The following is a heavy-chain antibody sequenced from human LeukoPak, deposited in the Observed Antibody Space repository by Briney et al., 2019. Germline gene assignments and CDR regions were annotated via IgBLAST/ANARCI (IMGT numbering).Heavy chain of an antibody. CDR2: IYYSGST. V-gene: IGHV4-59*01. D-gene: IGHD6-19*01. Sequence: PSETLSLTCTGSGGSISSYYWSWIRQPPGKGLEWIEYIYYSGSTNYNPSLKSRVTISVDTSKNQFSLKLSSVTAAGTAVYYCARGSGWYKAGGFDPWGQGTLVTVSS. CDR1: GGSISSYY. CDR3: ARGSGWYKAGGFDP. J-gene: IGHJ5*02.